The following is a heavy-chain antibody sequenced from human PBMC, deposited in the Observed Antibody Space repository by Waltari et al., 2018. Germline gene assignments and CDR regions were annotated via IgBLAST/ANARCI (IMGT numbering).Heavy chain of an antibody. CDR2: IFPIFGTS. D-gene: IGHD4-17*01. V-gene: IGHV1-69*14. CDR1: GGTFSSYA. CDR3: ASSSGTTVTRGAFDI. Sequence: QVQLVQSGAEVKKPGSSVKVSCKASGGTFSSYAISWVRQAPGQGLEWMGVIFPIFGTSSYAQKYHGRVTSTANKSTSTAYMELSSLRSEDTAVYYVASSSGTTVTRGAFDIWGQGTMVTVSS. J-gene: IGHJ3*02.